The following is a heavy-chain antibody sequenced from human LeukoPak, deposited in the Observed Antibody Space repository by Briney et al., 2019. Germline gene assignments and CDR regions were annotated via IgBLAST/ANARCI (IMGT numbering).Heavy chain of an antibody. D-gene: IGHD3-3*01. CDR2: IYHSWST. J-gene: IGHJ5*02. Sequence: SDPVSLTCSVCVYSMNSGYYWGWIRQPPGKGLEWIGCIYHSWSTFYNPSLKSRVTISVDTSKHQLSLKLSSVTAADTAVYYCAREAITIFGVVRTQTTYGPHRFDPWGQGTLVTVSS. CDR1: VYSMNSGYY. CDR3: AREAITIFGVVRTQTTYGPHRFDP. V-gene: IGHV4-38-2*02.